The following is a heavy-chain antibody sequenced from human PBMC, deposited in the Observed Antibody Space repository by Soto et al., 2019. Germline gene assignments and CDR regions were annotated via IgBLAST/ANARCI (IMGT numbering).Heavy chain of an antibody. CDR1: GDSVSSNSAA. CDR2: TYYRSKWYN. Sequence: SQTLSLTCAISGDSVSSNSAAWNWIRQSPSRGLEWLGRTYYRSKWYNDYAVSVKSRITINPDTSKNQFSLQLNSVTPEDTAVSYCAREAYNWNYNYYYYYGMDVWGQGTTVTVSS. V-gene: IGHV6-1*01. D-gene: IGHD1-7*01. CDR3: AREAYNWNYNYYYYYGMDV. J-gene: IGHJ6*02.